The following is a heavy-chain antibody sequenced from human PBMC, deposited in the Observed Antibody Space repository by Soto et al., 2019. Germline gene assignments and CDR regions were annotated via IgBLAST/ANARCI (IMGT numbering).Heavy chain of an antibody. CDR3: ASRPSLEGGPFDF. J-gene: IGHJ4*02. V-gene: IGHV1-8*01. CDR2: MNPNSGNT. D-gene: IGHD1-1*01. Sequence: GASVKVSCKVSGYTLADLSMHWVRQATGKGLEWMGGMNPNSGNTGYAQKFQGRVTMTRNTSISTAYVELSSLISEDTAVYYCASRPSLEGGPFDFWGQGTLVTVSS. CDR1: GYTLADLS.